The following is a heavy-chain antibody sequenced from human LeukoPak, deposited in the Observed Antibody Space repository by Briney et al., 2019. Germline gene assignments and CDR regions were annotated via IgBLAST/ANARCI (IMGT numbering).Heavy chain of an antibody. J-gene: IGHJ4*02. CDR1: GFTFSNAW. Sequence: GGSLRLSCAASGFTFSNAWMSWVRQAPGKGLEWVAVISYDGSNKYYADSVKGRFTISRDNSKNTLYLQMNSPRAEDTAVYYCARDRAVSTMLVPGDWGQGTLVTVSS. CDR2: ISYDGSNK. CDR3: ARDRAVSTMLVPGD. D-gene: IGHD3-22*01. V-gene: IGHV3-30*03.